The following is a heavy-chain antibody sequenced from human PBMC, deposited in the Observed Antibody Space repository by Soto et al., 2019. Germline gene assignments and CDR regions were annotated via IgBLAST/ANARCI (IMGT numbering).Heavy chain of an antibody. CDR2: IVVGSGNT. J-gene: IGHJ4*02. V-gene: IGHV1-58*01. CDR1: GFTFTSSA. CDR3: ATTALGSPKGETYYYDSSGYYGSLDY. Sequence: GASVKVSCKASGFTFTSSAVQWVRQARGQRLEWIGWIVVGSGNTNYAQKFQERVTMTEDTSTDTAYMELSSLRSEDTAVYYCATTALGSPKGETYYYDSSGYYGSLDYWGQGTLVTVSS. D-gene: IGHD3-22*01.